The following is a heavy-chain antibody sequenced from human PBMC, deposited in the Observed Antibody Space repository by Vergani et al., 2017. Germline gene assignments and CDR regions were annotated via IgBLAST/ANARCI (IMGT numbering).Heavy chain of an antibody. V-gene: IGHV4-61*10. CDR3: ARLYSTTNADYFDY. J-gene: IGHJ4*02. Sequence: QVQLQESGPRLVKPSETLSLTCTVSGGSVSSDNFYWSWIRQPAGKGLEWIGYIYYTGSTNYIPSLKSRVTISVDTSKNQFSLRLRSVTAADTAVYYCARLYSTTNADYFDYWGQGTLVTVSS. CDR1: GGSVSSDNFY. CDR2: IYYTGST. D-gene: IGHD2-2*01.